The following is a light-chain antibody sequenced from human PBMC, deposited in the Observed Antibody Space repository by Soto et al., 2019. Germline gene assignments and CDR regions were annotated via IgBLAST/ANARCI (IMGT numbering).Light chain of an antibody. V-gene: IGKV3-20*01. Sequence: EIVLTQSPGTLSLSPGERATLSCRASQSVSSSYLAWYQQKPGQAPRLLIYGASSRATGIPDRFSGSGSGTDFTLTISRLEPEDFAVYYYQQYDSSPPYTFGQGTKLEIK. CDR2: GAS. CDR3: QQYDSSPPYT. CDR1: QSVSSSY. J-gene: IGKJ2*01.